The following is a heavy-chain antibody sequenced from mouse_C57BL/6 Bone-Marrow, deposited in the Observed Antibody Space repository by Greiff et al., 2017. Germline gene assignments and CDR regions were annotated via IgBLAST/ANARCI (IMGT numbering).Heavy chain of an antibody. CDR2: IWGDGST. CDR1: GFSLTSYG. V-gene: IGHV2-3*01. D-gene: IGHD1-1*01. Sequence: LVAPSPSLSITCTVSGFSLTSYGVSWVRQPPGKGLEWLGVIWGDGSTNYHSALISRLSLSKDNSQSQVFLKLNSLQTDDTATYYCAKVTTVVEGFAYWGQGTLVTVSA. J-gene: IGHJ3*01. CDR3: AKVTTVVEGFAY.